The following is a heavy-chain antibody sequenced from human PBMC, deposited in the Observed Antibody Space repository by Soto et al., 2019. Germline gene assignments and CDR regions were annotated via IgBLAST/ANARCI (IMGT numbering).Heavy chain of an antibody. CDR3: ARDTGSSNWFDP. CDR2: IYYSGST. Sequence: QVQLQESGPGLVKPSETLSLTCTVSGGSVSSGSYYWSWIRQPPGKGLEWIGYIYYSGSTHYNPSLKSRVTISVDTSKNQFSLKLSSVTAADTAVYYCARDTGSSNWFDPWGQGTLVTVSS. V-gene: IGHV4-61*01. D-gene: IGHD6-6*01. CDR1: GGSVSSGSYY. J-gene: IGHJ5*02.